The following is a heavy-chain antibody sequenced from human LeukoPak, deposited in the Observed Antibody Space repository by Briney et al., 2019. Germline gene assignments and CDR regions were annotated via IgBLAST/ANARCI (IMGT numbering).Heavy chain of an antibody. D-gene: IGHD3-22*01. J-gene: IGHJ1*01. CDR1: GFTFSSYG. CDR3: AKDSGGDYYDSLEYFQN. Sequence: GGSLRLSCAASGFTFSSYGMHWVRQAPGKGLEWVALISYDGINKNYADSVKGRFTISRDNSKNTLYLQMNSLRAEDTAVYYCAKDSGGDYYDSLEYFQNWGQGTLVTVSS. CDR2: ISYDGINK. V-gene: IGHV3-30*18.